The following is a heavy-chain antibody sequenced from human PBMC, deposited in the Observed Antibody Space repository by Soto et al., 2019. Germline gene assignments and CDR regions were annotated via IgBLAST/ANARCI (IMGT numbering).Heavy chain of an antibody. CDR3: ARELGPYYYDSSGSAPHPFDY. CDR2: ISAYNGNT. Sequence: ASVKVSCKASGYTFTSYGISWVRQAPGQGLEWMGWISAYNGNTNYAQKLQGRVTMTTDTSTSTAYMELRSLRSDDTAVYYCARELGPYYYDSSGSAPHPFDYWGQGTLVTVSS. D-gene: IGHD3-22*01. CDR1: GYTFTSYG. V-gene: IGHV1-18*01. J-gene: IGHJ4*02.